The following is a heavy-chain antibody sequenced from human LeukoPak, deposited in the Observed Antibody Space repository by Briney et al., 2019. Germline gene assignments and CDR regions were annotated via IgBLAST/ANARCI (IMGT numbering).Heavy chain of an antibody. V-gene: IGHV3-15*01. J-gene: IGHJ4*02. D-gene: IGHD3-22*01. Sequence: GGSLRLSCAASGFTFSNVWMAWVRQAPGKGLEWVGRVKSRSDGATTNYGAPMRGRFSISRDDSKDTLYLQMNSLKTEDTAVYYGTTANKYYDIGGLTEGGFWGPGTLVTVSS. CDR3: TTANKYYDIGGLTEGGF. CDR2: VKSRSDGATT. CDR1: GFTFSNVW.